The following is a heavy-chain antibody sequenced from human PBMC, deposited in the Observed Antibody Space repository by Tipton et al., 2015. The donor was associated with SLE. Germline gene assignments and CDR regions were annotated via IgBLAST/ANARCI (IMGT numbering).Heavy chain of an antibody. J-gene: IGHJ2*01. CDR3: ARDDPSYWYFDL. D-gene: IGHD6-6*01. V-gene: IGHV3-74*01. CDR2: INRDGSST. CDR1: GGSFSSYW. Sequence: SLRLSCAVYGGSFSSYWMHWVRQAPGKGLVWVSRINRDGSSTSYADSVKGRFTISRDNAKNTLYLQMSRLRAEDTAVYYCARDDPSYWYFDLWGRGTLVTVSS.